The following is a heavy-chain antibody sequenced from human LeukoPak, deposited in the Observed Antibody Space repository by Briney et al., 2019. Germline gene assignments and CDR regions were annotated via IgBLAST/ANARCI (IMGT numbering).Heavy chain of an antibody. V-gene: IGHV1-69*05. J-gene: IGHJ6*03. Sequence: SLKVSCKASLGTFSSYAISWVRQAPGHRLEWMGGIITIFGTANHAQTFHGRVTITTDESTSTTCIELSSLRSEHRTLYYCTSDLTFFGRQYYRDVWGKGTTVTVPS. CDR3: TSDLTFFGRQYYRDV. CDR2: IITIFGTA. D-gene: IGHD3-3*01. CDR1: LGTFSSYA.